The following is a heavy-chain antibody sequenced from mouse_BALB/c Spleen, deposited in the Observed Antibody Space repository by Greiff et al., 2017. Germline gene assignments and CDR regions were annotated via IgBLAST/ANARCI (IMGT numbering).Heavy chain of an antibody. CDR1: GFTFSSYT. CDR2: ISNGGGST. Sequence: EVKVEESGGGLVQPGGSLKLSCAASGFTFSSYTMSWVRQTPEKRLEWVAYISNGGGSTYYPDTVKGRFTISRDNAKNTLYLQMSSLKSEDTAMYYCARKYGNYGGAMDYWGQGTSVTVSS. J-gene: IGHJ4*01. V-gene: IGHV5-12-2*01. D-gene: IGHD2-10*02. CDR3: ARKYGNYGGAMDY.